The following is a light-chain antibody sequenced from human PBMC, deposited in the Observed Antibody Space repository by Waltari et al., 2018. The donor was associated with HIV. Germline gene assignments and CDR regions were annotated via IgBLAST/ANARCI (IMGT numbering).Light chain of an antibody. J-gene: IGLJ2*01. CDR2: EVS. Sequence: QSALPQPRSVSGSPGQSVTISCPGTSSDVGGYNYFAWYQQHPGKAPKLMIYEVSKRPSGVPDRFSGSKSGNTASLTISGLQAEDEADYYCCSYAGSYTYVVFGGGTKLTVL. CDR1: SSDVGGYNY. V-gene: IGLV2-11*01. CDR3: CSYAGSYTYVV.